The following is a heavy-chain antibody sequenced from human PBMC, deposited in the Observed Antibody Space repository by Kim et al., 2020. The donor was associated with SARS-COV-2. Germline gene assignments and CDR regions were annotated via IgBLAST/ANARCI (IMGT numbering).Heavy chain of an antibody. V-gene: IGHV4-59*01. CDR1: GGSISSYY. J-gene: IGHJ4*02. D-gene: IGHD6-13*01. CDR3: ARGLEGYISSWYFDY. CDR2: IYYSGST. Sequence: SETLSLTCTVSGGSISSYYWSWIRQPPGKGLEWIGYIYYSGSTNYNPSLKSRVTISVDTSKNQFSLKLSSVTAADTAVYYCARGLEGYISSWYFDYWAQGNLVTVSS.